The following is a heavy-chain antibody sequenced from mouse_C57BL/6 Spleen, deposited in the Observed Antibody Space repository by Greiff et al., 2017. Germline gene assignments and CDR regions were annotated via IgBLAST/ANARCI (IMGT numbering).Heavy chain of an antibody. CDR3: ARLGPGSPFDD. D-gene: IGHD1-1*02. Sequence: VQLQQSGAELARPGASVKLSCKASGYTFTSSGISWVKQRTGQGLEWIGEIYPRSGNTYYNEKFKGKATLTADKSSSTVYMELRRLTSEDSAVYFCARLGPGSPFDDWGQGTTLTVSS. J-gene: IGHJ2*01. V-gene: IGHV1-81*01. CDR1: GYTFTSSG. CDR2: IYPRSGNT.